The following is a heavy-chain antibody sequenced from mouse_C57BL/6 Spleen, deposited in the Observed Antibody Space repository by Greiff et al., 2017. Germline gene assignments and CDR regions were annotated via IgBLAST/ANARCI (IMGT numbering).Heavy chain of an antibody. Sequence: EVQLVESGGGLVKPGGSLKLSCAASGFTFSSYAMSWVRQTPEKRLEWVATISDGGSYTYYPDNVKGRFPISRDNAKNNLYLHMSHLKSEDTAMYYCARGQLRLDYWGQGTTLTVSS. D-gene: IGHD3-2*02. V-gene: IGHV5-4*01. CDR1: GFTFSSYA. J-gene: IGHJ2*01. CDR2: ISDGGSYT. CDR3: ARGQLRLDY.